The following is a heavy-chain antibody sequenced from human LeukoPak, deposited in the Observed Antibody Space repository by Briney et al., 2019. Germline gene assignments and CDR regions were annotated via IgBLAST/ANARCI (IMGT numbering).Heavy chain of an antibody. V-gene: IGHV3-7*01. J-gene: IGHJ4*02. Sequence: PGGSQRLSCAASGFTFTSHWMTWVRQAPGKGLEWVANIRGDGGDKYYVDSVKGRFTISRDNAKNSVYLQMNSLRGEDTAVYYCARDIDRAHGDWGQGTLVTVSS. CDR3: ARDIDRAHGD. D-gene: IGHD2-15*01. CDR2: IRGDGGDK. CDR1: GFTFTSHW.